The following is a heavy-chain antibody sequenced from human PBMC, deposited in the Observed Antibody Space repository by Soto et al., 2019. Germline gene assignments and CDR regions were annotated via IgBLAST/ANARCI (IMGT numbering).Heavy chain of an antibody. V-gene: IGHV4-34*01. CDR3: ARRKRNSGSYSGYFQN. J-gene: IGHJ1*01. CDR1: GGSFSGYY. Sequence: SETLSLTCAVYGGSFSGYYWSWIRQPPGKGLEWIGEINHSGSTNYNPSLKSRVTISVDTSKNQFSLKLSSVTAADTAVYYCARRKRNSGSYSGYFQNWGQGTLVTVSS. D-gene: IGHD1-26*01. CDR2: INHSGST.